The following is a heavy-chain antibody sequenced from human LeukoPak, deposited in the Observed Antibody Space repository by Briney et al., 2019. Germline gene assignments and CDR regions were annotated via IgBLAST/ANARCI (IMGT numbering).Heavy chain of an antibody. CDR1: GFTFSSYG. CDR3: AKGRAVAALDFAY. CDR2: ISYDGSNK. D-gene: IGHD6-19*01. Sequence: GGSLRLSCAASGFTFSSYGMQWVGQAPGKGLEWGAVISYDGSNKYYEDSVNGRFPISRDNAKNSLYLQMNSLRAEDTALYYCAKGRAVAALDFAYWGQGTLVTVSS. J-gene: IGHJ4*02. V-gene: IGHV3-30*18.